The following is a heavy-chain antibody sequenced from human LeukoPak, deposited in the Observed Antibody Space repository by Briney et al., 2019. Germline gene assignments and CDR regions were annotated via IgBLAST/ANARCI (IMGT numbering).Heavy chain of an antibody. J-gene: IGHJ5*02. CDR1: GYTFTSYG. D-gene: IGHD3-22*01. CDR3: ARDLSDYYDSSGYYYGPTDWFDP. Sequence: ASVKVSCKASGYTFTSYGISWVRQAPGQGLEWMGWISAYNGNTNYAQKLQGRVTMTTDTSTSTAYMELRSLRSDDTAVYYCARDLSDYYDSSGYYYGPTDWFDPWGQGTLVTVSS. CDR2: ISAYNGNT. V-gene: IGHV1-18*01.